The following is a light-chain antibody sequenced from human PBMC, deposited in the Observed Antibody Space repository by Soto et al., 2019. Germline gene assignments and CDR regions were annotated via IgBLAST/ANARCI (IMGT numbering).Light chain of an antibody. Sequence: DIHMTQSPSTLSASVGDRVTITCRASQSISIWLAWYQQKPGQAPNLLIFKTSSLETGVPSRFSGSGSGTEFTLTISSLQPDDFATYYCQHWHDYSWTFGQGTKVEVK. V-gene: IGKV1-5*03. J-gene: IGKJ1*01. CDR1: QSISIW. CDR3: QHWHDYSWT. CDR2: KTS.